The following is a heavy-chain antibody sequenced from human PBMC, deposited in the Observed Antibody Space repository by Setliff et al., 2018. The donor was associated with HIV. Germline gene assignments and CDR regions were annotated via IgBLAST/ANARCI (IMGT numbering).Heavy chain of an antibody. D-gene: IGHD1-7*01. J-gene: IGHJ4*02. Sequence: ASVKVSCKASGYTFTTYGISWVRQAPGQGLEWMGWISVYNGNTHYGQKFQGRVIVTAETSTSTAYMELTSLRSDDTAVYYCARVWEWNYDLGYWGQGTLVTVSS. CDR1: GYTFTTYG. CDR3: ARVWEWNYDLGY. V-gene: IGHV1-18*01. CDR2: ISVYNGNT.